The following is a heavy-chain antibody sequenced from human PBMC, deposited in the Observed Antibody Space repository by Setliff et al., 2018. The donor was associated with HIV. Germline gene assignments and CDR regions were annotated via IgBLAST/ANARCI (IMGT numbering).Heavy chain of an antibody. CDR3: ARAPHVAVAGTSGFDY. D-gene: IGHD6-19*01. CDR1: GYTFTSYA. CDR2: INAGNGNT. V-gene: IGHV1-3*01. J-gene: IGHJ4*02. Sequence: ASVKVSCKASGYTFTSYAMHWVRQAPGQRLEWMGWINAGNGNTKYSQKFQGRVTITRDTSASTAYMELSRLRSDDTAVYYCARAPHVAVAGTSGFDYWGQGTLVTVPQ.